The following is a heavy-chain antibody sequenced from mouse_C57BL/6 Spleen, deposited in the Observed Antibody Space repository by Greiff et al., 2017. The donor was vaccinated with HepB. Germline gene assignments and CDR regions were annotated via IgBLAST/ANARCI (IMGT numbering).Heavy chain of an antibody. Sequence: EVHLVESGGGLVKPGGSLKLSCAASGFTFSSYAMSWVRQTPEKRLEWVATISDGGSYTYYPDNVKGRFTIARDNAKNNLYLQMSHLKSEDTAMYHCAFYYGNYERYFDYWGQGTTLTVSS. CDR1: GFTFSSYA. V-gene: IGHV5-4*01. CDR2: ISDGGSYT. D-gene: IGHD2-1*01. CDR3: AFYYGNYERYFDY. J-gene: IGHJ2*01.